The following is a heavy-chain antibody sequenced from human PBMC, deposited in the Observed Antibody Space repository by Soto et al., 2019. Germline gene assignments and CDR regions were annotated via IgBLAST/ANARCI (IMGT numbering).Heavy chain of an antibody. J-gene: IGHJ4*02. CDR2: VYYSGTT. D-gene: IGHD4-17*01. Sequence: LSLTCSVSGGSVSNKTYYWGWIHQPPGKRLEWIGYVYYSGTTNYNPSLKSRVTISVDLSKNQFSLRLSSVTTADTALYYCARTTAVPNTLRSRYFFDYWGQGTLVNVSS. V-gene: IGHV4-61*01. CDR1: GGSVSNKTYY. CDR3: ARTTAVPNTLRSRYFFDY.